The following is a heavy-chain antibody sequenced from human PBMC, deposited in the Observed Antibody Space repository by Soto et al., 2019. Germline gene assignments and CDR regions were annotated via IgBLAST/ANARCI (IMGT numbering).Heavy chain of an antibody. CDR1: GFTFSSYS. J-gene: IGHJ4*02. V-gene: IGHV3-48*01. CDR3: ARGLKGSSWPGQFDY. Sequence: GGSLRLSCAASGFTFSSYSMNWVRQAPGKGLEWVSYISSSSSTIYYADSVKGRFTISRDNAKNSLYLQMNSLRAEDTAVYYCARGLKGSSWPGQFDYWGQGTLVTVSS. D-gene: IGHD6-13*01. CDR2: ISSSSSTI.